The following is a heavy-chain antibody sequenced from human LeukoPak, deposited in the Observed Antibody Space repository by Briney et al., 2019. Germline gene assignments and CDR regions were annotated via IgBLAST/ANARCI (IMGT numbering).Heavy chain of an antibody. D-gene: IGHD1-26*01. CDR2: ISGNNDNP. CDR3: ARDGTSADDY. V-gene: IGHV1-18*04. CDR1: GYTITGYY. J-gene: IGHJ4*02. Sequence: ASVKVSCKAFGYTITGYYIHWVRQAPGQGLEWMGWISGNNDNPNYGQKFQGRFTVTTDSSTSTAYVELRNLTFDDTAVYYCARDGTSADDYWGQGTLVTVSS.